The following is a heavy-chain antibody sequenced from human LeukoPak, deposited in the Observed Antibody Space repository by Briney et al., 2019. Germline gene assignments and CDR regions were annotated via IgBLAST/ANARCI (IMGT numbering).Heavy chain of an antibody. CDR3: ARRGGQLWSYYFDY. Sequence: PGGSLRLSCATSGFTFSSYAMSWVRQAPGKGLEWVSAISGSGGSTYYADSVKGRFTISRDNSKNTLYLQMNSLRAEDTAVYYCARRGGQLWSYYFDYWGQGTLVTVSS. CDR1: GFTFSSYA. J-gene: IGHJ4*02. V-gene: IGHV3-23*01. D-gene: IGHD5-18*01. CDR2: ISGSGGST.